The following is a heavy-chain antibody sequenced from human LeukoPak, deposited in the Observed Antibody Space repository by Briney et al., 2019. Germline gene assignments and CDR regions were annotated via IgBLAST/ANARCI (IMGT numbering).Heavy chain of an antibody. J-gene: IGHJ4*02. Sequence: SETLSLTCTVSGGSISSYYWSWIRQPPGKGLEWIGYIYYSGSTNYYPSLKSRGTISVDTSKNQFSLKLTSVTAADTAVYYCARVPGGDGYTPQPLHHLDYWGQGTLVTVSS. CDR2: IYYSGST. CDR1: GGSISSYY. CDR3: ARVPGGDGYTPQPLHHLDY. D-gene: IGHD5-24*01. V-gene: IGHV4-59*01.